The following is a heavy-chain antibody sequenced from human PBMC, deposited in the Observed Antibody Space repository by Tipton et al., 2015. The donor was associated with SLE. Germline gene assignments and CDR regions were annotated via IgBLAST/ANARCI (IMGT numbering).Heavy chain of an antibody. CDR1: GYTFTSYG. V-gene: IGHV1-18*01. J-gene: IGHJ4*02. CDR2: ISAYNGNT. Sequence: QLVQSGAEVKKPGASVKVSCKASGYTFTSYGISWVRQAPGQGLEWMGWISAYNGNTNYVQKFQGRVTMTTDTSRSTAYMELRSLRSDDTAVYYCAREVGNETNGWHLFDFWGQGTPVTVSS. D-gene: IGHD6-19*01. CDR3: AREVGNETNGWHLFDF.